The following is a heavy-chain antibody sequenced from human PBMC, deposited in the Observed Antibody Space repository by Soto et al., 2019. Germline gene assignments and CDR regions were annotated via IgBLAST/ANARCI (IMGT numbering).Heavy chain of an antibody. Sequence: QVQLVQSGAEVKKPGSSVKVSCKASGGTFSSYAISWVRQAPGQGLEWMGGIIPISGTANYAQKFQGRVTITADECTSTAYMELSRLRSEDTAVYYCARSQGSSTSLEIYYYYYYGMDVWGQGPTVTVSS. CDR1: GGTFSSYA. CDR3: ARSQGSSTSLEIYYYYYYGMDV. D-gene: IGHD2-2*01. V-gene: IGHV1-69*01. CDR2: IIPISGTA. J-gene: IGHJ6*02.